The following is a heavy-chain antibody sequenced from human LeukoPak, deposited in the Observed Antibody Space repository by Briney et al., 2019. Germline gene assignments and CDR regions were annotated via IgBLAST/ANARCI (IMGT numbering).Heavy chain of an antibody. V-gene: IGHV5-51*01. Sequence: GESLKISCKGSGYRFTSYWIGWVRQMPGKGLEWMGIIYPGDSDTRHSPSFQGQVTISADKSISTAYLQWSSLKASDTAMYYCGRIPAAGSLKGSFDIWGQGTMVTVSS. J-gene: IGHJ3*02. CDR3: GRIPAAGSLKGSFDI. CDR2: IYPGDSDT. D-gene: IGHD6-13*01. CDR1: GYRFTSYW.